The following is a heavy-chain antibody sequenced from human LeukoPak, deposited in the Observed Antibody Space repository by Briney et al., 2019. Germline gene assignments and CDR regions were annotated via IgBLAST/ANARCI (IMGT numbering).Heavy chain of an antibody. CDR2: INQDGSEK. CDR3: ARDPSLVAPPY. V-gene: IGHV3-7*01. D-gene: IGHD2-8*02. CDR1: RFTFSIYW. Sequence: GGSLRLSCAASRFTFSIYWMSWVRQAPGKGLEWVANINQDGSEKYYVDSVKGRFIISRDNAKNSLYLQMNSLRAEDMAVYFCARDPSLVAPPYWGQGTLVTVSS. J-gene: IGHJ4*02.